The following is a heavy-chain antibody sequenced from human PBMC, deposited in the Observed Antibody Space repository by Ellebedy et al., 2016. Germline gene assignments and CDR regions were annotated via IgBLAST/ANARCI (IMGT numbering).Heavy chain of an antibody. J-gene: IGHJ4*02. D-gene: IGHD4-23*01. V-gene: IGHV1-18*01. CDR3: ARVAYGGNSWGY. Sequence: ASVKVSXXASGYTFTSYGISWVRQAPGQGLEWMGWISAYNGNTNYAQKLQGRVTMTTDTSTSTAYMELSRLRSDDTAVYYCARVAYGGNSWGYWGQGTLVTVSS. CDR2: ISAYNGNT. CDR1: GYTFTSYG.